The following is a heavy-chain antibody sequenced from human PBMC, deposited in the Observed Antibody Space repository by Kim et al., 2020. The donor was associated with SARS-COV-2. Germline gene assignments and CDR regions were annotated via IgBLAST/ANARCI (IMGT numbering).Heavy chain of an antibody. CDR2: IYSGGST. V-gene: IGHV3-53*01. D-gene: IGHD4-17*01. Sequence: GGSLRLSCAASGFTVSSNYMSWVRQAPGKGLEWVSVIYSGGSTYYADSVKGRFTISRDNSKNTLYLQMNSLRAEDTAVYYCARAVHDYGDYGEGPGVYFQHWGQGTLVTVSS. CDR1: GFTVSSNY. J-gene: IGHJ1*01. CDR3: ARAVHDYGDYGEGPGVYFQH.